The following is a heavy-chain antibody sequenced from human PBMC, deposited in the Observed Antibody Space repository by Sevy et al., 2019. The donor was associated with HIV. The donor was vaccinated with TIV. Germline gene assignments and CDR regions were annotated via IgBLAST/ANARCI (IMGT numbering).Heavy chain of an antibody. V-gene: IGHV3-23*01. CDR1: GFTFSSYA. D-gene: IGHD3-22*01. CDR2: ISGSGGST. J-gene: IGHJ4*02. Sequence: GGYLRLSCAASGFTFSSYAMSWVRQAPGKGLEWVSAISGSGGSTYYADSVKGRFTISRDNSKNTLYLQMNSLRAEDTAVYYCAKDYTAEPTDATRPGYYYDSSGYPYWGQGTLVTVSS. CDR3: AKDYTAEPTDATRPGYYYDSSGYPY.